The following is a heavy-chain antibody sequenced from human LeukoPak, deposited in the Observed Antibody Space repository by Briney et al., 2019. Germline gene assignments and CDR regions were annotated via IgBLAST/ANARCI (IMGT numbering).Heavy chain of an antibody. J-gene: IGHJ3*02. CDR3: ARSITIFGVVIFAAFDI. V-gene: IGHV4-30-2*01. CDR2: IYHSGST. CDR1: GGSISSGGYY. D-gene: IGHD3-3*01. Sequence: SQTLSLTCTVSGGSISSGGYYWSWIRQPPGTGLEWIGYIYHSGSTYYNPSLKSRVTISVDRSKNQFSLKLSSVSAADTAVYYCARSITIFGVVIFAAFDIWGQGTMVTVSS.